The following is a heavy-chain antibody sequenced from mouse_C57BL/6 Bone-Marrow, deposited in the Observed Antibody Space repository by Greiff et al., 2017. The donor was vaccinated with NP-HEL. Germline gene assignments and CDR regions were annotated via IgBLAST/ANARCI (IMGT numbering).Heavy chain of an antibody. CDR3: ARWYYGSLYAMDY. V-gene: IGHV1-64*01. CDR1: GYTFTSYW. Sequence: QVQLQQPGAELVKPGASVKLSCKASGYTFTSYWMHWVKQRPGQGLEWIGMIHPNSGSTNYNEKFKSKATLTVDKSSSKAYMQLSSLTSEDSAVYYCARWYYGSLYAMDYWGQGTSVTVSS. D-gene: IGHD1-1*01. J-gene: IGHJ4*01. CDR2: IHPNSGST.